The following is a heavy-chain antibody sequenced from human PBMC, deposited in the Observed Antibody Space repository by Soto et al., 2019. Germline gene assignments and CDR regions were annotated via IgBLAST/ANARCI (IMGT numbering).Heavy chain of an antibody. Sequence: SETLSLTCAVYGGSFSGYYWSWIRQPPGKGLEWIGEINHSGSTNYNPSLKSRVTISVDTSKNQFSLKLSSVAAADTAVYYCARSIAALVDWFDPWGQGTLVTVSS. D-gene: IGHD6-6*01. J-gene: IGHJ5*02. CDR1: GGSFSGYY. CDR2: INHSGST. V-gene: IGHV4-34*01. CDR3: ARSIAALVDWFDP.